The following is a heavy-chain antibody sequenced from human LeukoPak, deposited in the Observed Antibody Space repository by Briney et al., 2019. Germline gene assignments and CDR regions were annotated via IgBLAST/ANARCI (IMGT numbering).Heavy chain of an antibody. CDR3: TRDTPYCSGGSCYPTYYFDY. CDR1: GYTFTNHG. D-gene: IGHD2-15*01. CDR2: ISAYNGNT. V-gene: IGHV1-18*01. Sequence: ASVKVSCKASGYTFTNHGISWVRQAPGQGLEWMGWISAYNGNTNYAQKLQGRVTMTTDTSTSTVYMELSSLRSDDTAVYYCTRDTPYCSGGSCYPTYYFDYWGQGTLVTVSS. J-gene: IGHJ4*02.